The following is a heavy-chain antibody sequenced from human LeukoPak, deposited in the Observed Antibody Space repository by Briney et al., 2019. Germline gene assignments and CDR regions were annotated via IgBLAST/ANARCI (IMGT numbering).Heavy chain of an antibody. CDR2: ISAYNGNT. D-gene: IGHD6-25*01. CDR1: GYTFTGYY. V-gene: IGHV1-18*03. CDR3: ARAAQRFYYFDY. J-gene: IGHJ4*02. Sequence: ASVKVSCKASGYTFTGYYMHWVRQAPGQGLEWMGWISAYNGNTNYAQKLQGRVTMTTDTSTSTAYMELRSLRSDDMAVYYCARAAQRFYYFDYWGQGTLVTVSS.